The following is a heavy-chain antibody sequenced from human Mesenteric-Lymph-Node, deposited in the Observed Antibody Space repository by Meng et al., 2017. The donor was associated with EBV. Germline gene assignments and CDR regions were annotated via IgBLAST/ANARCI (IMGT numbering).Heavy chain of an antibody. CDR1: GGSFSDYY. Sequence: QVQLQQWGAGLLKPSETLSLTCAVYGGSFSDYYWSWIRQPPGKGLEWIGDFSPSGVTNYNPSLKSPVTISEDSSKNQFSLRLSSVTAADTAVYYCARGNFYYGLDVWGQGTTVTVSS. CDR3: ARGNFYYGLDV. V-gene: IGHV4-34*02. J-gene: IGHJ6*02. CDR2: FSPSGVT.